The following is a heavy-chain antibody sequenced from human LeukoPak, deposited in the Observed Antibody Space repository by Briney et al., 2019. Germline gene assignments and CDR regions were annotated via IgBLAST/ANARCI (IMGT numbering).Heavy chain of an antibody. CDR3: ARQGVVGATGFDF. CDR1: GGSISELSYY. J-gene: IGHJ4*02. Sequence: KPSETLSLTCSVSGGSISELSYYWGWIRQPPGKGLEWIGNIYYSGITYNNPSLESRAVISVASSRNQFSLKLTSVTATDTAVYYCARQGVVGATGFDFWGQGILVTVSS. D-gene: IGHD1-26*01. V-gene: IGHV4-39*01. CDR2: IYYSGIT.